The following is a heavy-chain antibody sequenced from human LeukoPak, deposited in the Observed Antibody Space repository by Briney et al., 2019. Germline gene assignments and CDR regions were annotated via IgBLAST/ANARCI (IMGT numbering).Heavy chain of an antibody. CDR3: ARRLTQYDCFDP. CDR2: TYYRSMWYN. CDR1: GDSVSSNSVT. D-gene: IGHD2-2*01. Sequence: SQTLSLTCAISGDSVSSNSVTWNWIRQSPSRGLEWLGRTYYRSMWYNDYAVSVRGRITVNPDTSKNQFSLHLNSVTPEDAAVYYCARRLTQYDCFDPWGQGILVTVSS. J-gene: IGHJ5*02. V-gene: IGHV6-1*01.